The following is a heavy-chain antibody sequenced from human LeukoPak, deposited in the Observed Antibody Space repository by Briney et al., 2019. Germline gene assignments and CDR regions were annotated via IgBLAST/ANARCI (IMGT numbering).Heavy chain of an antibody. J-gene: IGHJ6*03. CDR2: ISAYNGNT. V-gene: IGHV1-18*01. CDR3: AREASGNWNSLPNYYYYYYMDV. D-gene: IGHD1-7*01. Sequence: ASVKVSCKASGYTFTSYGISWVRQAPGQGLEWMGWISAYNGNTNYAQKLQGRVTMTTDTSTSTAYMELRSLRSDDTAVYYCAREASGNWNSLPNYYYYYYMDVWGKGTTVTVSS. CDR1: GYTFTSYG.